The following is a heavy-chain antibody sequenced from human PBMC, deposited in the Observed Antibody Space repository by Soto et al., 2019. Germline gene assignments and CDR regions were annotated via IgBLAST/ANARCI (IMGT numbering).Heavy chain of an antibody. D-gene: IGHD3-3*01. V-gene: IGHV4-4*07. Sequence: SEPQSLTCTVTGGAIRGYYCTWIRQSDGGGLXXIXXIXXXXXTXXXPSLKSRVTISLDTSMNYFYLRLSSVTAADTAVYYCARGQRFSDGFDPWGQGTLVTASS. CDR1: GGAIRGYY. CDR2: IXXXXXT. CDR3: ARGQRFSDGFDP. J-gene: IGHJ5*02.